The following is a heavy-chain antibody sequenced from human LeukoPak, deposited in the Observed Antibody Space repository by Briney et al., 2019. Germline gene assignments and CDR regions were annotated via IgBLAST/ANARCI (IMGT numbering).Heavy chain of an antibody. J-gene: IGHJ4*02. V-gene: IGHV3-53*01. CDR3: AKSSYYDTSGSYREYYFDY. CDR2: IYSGGST. CDR1: GFTVSSNY. D-gene: IGHD3-22*01. Sequence: PGGSLRLSCAASGFTVSSNYMSWVRQAPGKGLEWVSVIYSGGSTYYADSVKGRFTISRDNSKNTLYLQMNSLRAEDTALYCCAKSSYYDTSGSYREYYFDYWGQGALVTVSS.